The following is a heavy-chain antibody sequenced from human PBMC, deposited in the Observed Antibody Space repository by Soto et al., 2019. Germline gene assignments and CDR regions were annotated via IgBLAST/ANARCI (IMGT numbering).Heavy chain of an antibody. CDR2: INQHGSEE. CDR3: ARVGDFWSGYPGWFDP. J-gene: IGHJ5*01. Sequence: GGSLRLSCEAFEFSFSSHWMSWVRQAPGKGLEWVANINQHGSEEYYVDSVKGRFTISRDNVKNSVYLQMNSLRVEDTAVYFCARVGDFWSGYPGWFDPWGQGTLVTVSS. D-gene: IGHD3-3*01. V-gene: IGHV3-7*03. CDR1: EFSFSSHW.